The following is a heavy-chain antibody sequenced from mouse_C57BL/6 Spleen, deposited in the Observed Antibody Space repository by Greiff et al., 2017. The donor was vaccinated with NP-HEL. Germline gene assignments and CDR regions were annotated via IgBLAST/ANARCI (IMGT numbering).Heavy chain of an antibody. D-gene: IGHD2-4*01. Sequence: VQLKESGPELVKPGASVKMSCKASGYTFTDYNMHWVKQSHGKSLEWIGYINPNNGGTSYNQKFKGKATLTVNKSSSTAYMELRSLTSEDSAVYYCAILRRAMDYWGQGTSVTVSS. J-gene: IGHJ4*01. CDR1: GYTFTDYN. V-gene: IGHV1-22*01. CDR2: INPNNGGT. CDR3: AILRRAMDY.